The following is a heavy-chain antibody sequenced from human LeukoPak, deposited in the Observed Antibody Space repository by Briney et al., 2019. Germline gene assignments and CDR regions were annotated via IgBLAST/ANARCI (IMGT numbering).Heavy chain of an antibody. D-gene: IGHD7-27*01. CDR1: GGSISSGDYY. V-gene: IGHV4-30-4*01. J-gene: IGHJ4*02. CDR2: IYYSGST. Sequence: SETLSLTCTVSGGSISSGDYYWSWIRQPPGKGLEWIGYIYYSGSTYYNPSPKSRVTISVDTSKNQFSLKLSSVTAADTAVYYCARGITGDPFDYWGQGTLVTVSS. CDR3: ARGITGDPFDY.